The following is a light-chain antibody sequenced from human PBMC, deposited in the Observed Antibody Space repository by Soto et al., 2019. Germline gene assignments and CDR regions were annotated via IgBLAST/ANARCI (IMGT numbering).Light chain of an antibody. CDR3: AAWDDSLNGPV. J-gene: IGLJ2*01. CDR1: SSNIGRYT. V-gene: IGLV1-44*01. Sequence: QSVLTQSPSVSGTPGQRVTISCSGGSSNIGRYTVNWYQQLPGTAPKLLIYSNDQGPSGVPDRFSGSKSGTSASLAISGLQSEDEADYYCAAWDDSLNGPVFGGGTKLTVL. CDR2: SND.